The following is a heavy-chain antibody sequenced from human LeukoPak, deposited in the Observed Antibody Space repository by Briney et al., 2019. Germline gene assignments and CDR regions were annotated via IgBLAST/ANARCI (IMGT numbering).Heavy chain of an antibody. D-gene: IGHD1-14*01. CDR2: ISYDGSNK. J-gene: IGHJ4*02. V-gene: IGHV3-30*18. Sequence: GGSLRLSCAASGFTFSNYAMTWVRQAPGKGLEWVAVISYDGSNKYYADSVKGRFTISRDNSKNTLYLQMNSLRAEDTAVYYCAKDSVSGRARRANRFDYWGQGTLVTVSS. CDR1: GFTFSNYA. CDR3: AKDSVSGRARRANRFDY.